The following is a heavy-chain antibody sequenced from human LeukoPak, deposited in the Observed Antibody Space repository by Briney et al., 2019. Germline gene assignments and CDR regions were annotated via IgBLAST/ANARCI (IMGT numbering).Heavy chain of an antibody. CDR2: INWNGGST. V-gene: IGHV3-20*04. J-gene: IGHJ4*02. Sequence: GGSLRLSCVASGFTFSAHGIHWVRQAPGKGLEWVSGINWNGGSTGYADSVKGRFTISRDNAKNSLYLQMNSLRAEDTAVYYCARSSPRGYDFDYWGQGTLVTVSS. CDR1: GFTFSAHG. CDR3: ARSSPRGYDFDY. D-gene: IGHD5-12*01.